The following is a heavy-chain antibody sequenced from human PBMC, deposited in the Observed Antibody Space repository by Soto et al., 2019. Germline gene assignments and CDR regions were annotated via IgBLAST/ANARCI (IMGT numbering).Heavy chain of an antibody. Sequence: QVQLVQSGGEVKKPGASVKVSCKASGYTFTSYGISWVRQAPGQGLEWMGWSSAYNGDTDHAQKLQGRVTITTDTSTSTAYMELRSLRSDDTAVYYCATVDDIVVVAADYWGQGTLVTVSS. V-gene: IGHV1-18*01. J-gene: IGHJ4*02. D-gene: IGHD2-15*01. CDR1: GYTFTSYG. CDR3: ATVDDIVVVAADY. CDR2: SSAYNGDT.